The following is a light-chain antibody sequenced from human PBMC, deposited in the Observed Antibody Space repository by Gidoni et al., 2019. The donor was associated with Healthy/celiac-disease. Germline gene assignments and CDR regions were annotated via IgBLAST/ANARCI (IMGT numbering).Light chain of an antibody. V-gene: IGKV3-20*01. CDR3: QQYGSSPSGLT. J-gene: IGKJ4*01. CDR1: QSVSSSY. Sequence: EIVLTQSPGTLSLSPGDRATLSCRASQSVSSSYLAWYQQKPGQAPRLLIYGASSRATGIPDRFSGSGAGTDFTLTISRLEPEDFAVYYCQQYGSSPSGLTFGGXTKVEIK. CDR2: GAS.